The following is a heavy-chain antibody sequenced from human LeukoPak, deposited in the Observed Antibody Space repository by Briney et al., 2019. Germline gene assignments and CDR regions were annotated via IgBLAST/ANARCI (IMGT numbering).Heavy chain of an antibody. CDR2: IYLDDSDT. Sequence: GESLKIPCQASGYTFTSYWIGWVGQMPGKGLECMGLIYLDDSDTTYSPSFQSQVTISADKSFSTAYRQCSSLKASDTAIYYCAKLGGDTYYFGSASYPNWYFDLWGRGTLVTVSS. J-gene: IGHJ2*01. CDR1: GYTFTSYW. V-gene: IGHV5-51*01. CDR3: AKLGGDTYYFGSASYPNWYFDL. D-gene: IGHD3-10*01.